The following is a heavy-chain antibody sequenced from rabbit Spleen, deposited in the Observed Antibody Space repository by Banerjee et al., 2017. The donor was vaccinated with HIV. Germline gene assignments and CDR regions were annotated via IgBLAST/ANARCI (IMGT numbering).Heavy chain of an antibody. CDR1: GFSFSSNW. J-gene: IGHJ4*01. Sequence: LEESGGGLVKPGGTLTLTCTVSGFSFSSNWICWVRQAPGKGLEWIACIDTRDGDTDYANWPKGRFTISKTSSTTVTLQMTSLTAADTATYFCARDPAYSSGSGSAIPYLWGPGTLVTVS. V-gene: IGHV1S45*01. D-gene: IGHD1-1*01. CDR2: IDTRDGDT. CDR3: ARDPAYSSGSGSAIPYL.